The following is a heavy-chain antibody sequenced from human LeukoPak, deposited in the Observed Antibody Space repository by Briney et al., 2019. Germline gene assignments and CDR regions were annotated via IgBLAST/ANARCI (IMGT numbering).Heavy chain of an antibody. Sequence: GASVKVSCKASGYIFTGYYMHWVRQAPGQGLEWMGWINPESDVTKYAQKFQGRVTMTRDTSISTAYMELSRLRSDDTAVYYCAREGREAAAGTAMDVWGKGTTVTVSS. J-gene: IGHJ6*03. CDR1: GYIFTGYY. D-gene: IGHD6-13*01. V-gene: IGHV1-2*02. CDR3: AREGREAAAGTAMDV. CDR2: INPESDVT.